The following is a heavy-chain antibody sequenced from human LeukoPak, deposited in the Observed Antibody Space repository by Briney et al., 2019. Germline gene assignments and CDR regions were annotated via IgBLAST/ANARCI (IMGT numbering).Heavy chain of an antibody. J-gene: IGHJ2*01. CDR2: LSADGVGT. Sequence: QAGGSLRLSCAASGFTFSGYDMSWVRQAPGKGLEWVSSLSADGVGTTYADSVKGRYTVPRDFSANTLYLQMNSLRADDTAIYYCTKVLRTWYFDLWGRGALVTVSS. CDR3: TKVLRTWYFDL. CDR1: GFTFSGYD. V-gene: IGHV3-23*01.